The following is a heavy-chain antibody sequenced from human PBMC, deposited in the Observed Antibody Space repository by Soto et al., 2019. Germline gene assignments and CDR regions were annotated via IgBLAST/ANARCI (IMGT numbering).Heavy chain of an antibody. V-gene: IGHV3-23*01. D-gene: IGHD2-21*02. J-gene: IGHJ3*01. CDR2: ISAGAVAT. CDR1: GFTFSSYA. CDR3: AKARTSETAYDVFAF. Sequence: PGGSLRLSCAASGFTFSSYAISWVRQAPGKGLEWVSAISAGAVATNYADSVKGRFTISRDNAKNILCLQMNSLRAEDTAVYYCAKARTSETAYDVFAFWGQGTVVTVSS.